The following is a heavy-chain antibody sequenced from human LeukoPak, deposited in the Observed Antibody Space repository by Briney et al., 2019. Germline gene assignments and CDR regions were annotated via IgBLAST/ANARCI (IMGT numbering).Heavy chain of an antibody. D-gene: IGHD6-13*01. J-gene: IGHJ4*02. CDR1: GGSFSGYY. Sequence: SETLSLTCAVYGGSFSGYYWSWIRQPPGKGLEWIGEINHSGSTNYNPSLKSRVTISVDTSKNQFSLKPSSVTAADTAVYYCARRPQQQLPQDYWGQGTLVTVSS. V-gene: IGHV4-34*01. CDR2: INHSGST. CDR3: ARRPQQQLPQDY.